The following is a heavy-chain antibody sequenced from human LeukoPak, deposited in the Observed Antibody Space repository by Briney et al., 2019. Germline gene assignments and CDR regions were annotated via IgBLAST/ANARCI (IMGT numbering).Heavy chain of an antibody. D-gene: IGHD3-10*01. Sequence: GGSLRLSCAASGYTVSTNYMSWVRQAPGKGLEWVSIIYTDGTTKYADSVKCRFTMSRDNSKNTLFLQMNSLRAEDTAVYYCARNFFGSGSFYFEPSYYFDYWGQGTPVTVSS. CDR3: ARNFFGSGSFYFEPSYYFDY. J-gene: IGHJ4*02. CDR2: IYTDGTT. CDR1: GYTVSTNY. V-gene: IGHV3-53*01.